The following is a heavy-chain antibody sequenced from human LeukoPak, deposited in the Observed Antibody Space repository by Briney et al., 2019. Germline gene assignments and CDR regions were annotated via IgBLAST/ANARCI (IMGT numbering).Heavy chain of an antibody. CDR2: IIPIFGTA. J-gene: IGHJ4*02. D-gene: IGHD3-3*01. Sequence: SVKVSCKASGGTFSSYAISWVRQAPGQGLEWMGRIIPIFGTANYAQKFQGRVTITTDESTSTAYMELSSLRSEDTAVYYCARDRDFWSRYYAIGGFDYWGQGTLVTVSS. CDR1: GGTFSSYA. CDR3: ARDRDFWSRYYAIGGFDY. V-gene: IGHV1-69*05.